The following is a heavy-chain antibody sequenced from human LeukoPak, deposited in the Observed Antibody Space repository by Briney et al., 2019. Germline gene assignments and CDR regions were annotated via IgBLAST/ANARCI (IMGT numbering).Heavy chain of an antibody. CDR2: IYSGGSS. CDR3: AKMTLGGVGY. V-gene: IGHV3-53*01. Sequence: GGSLRLSCAVSGFTVSSNYMSWVRQAPGKGLEWVSVIYSGGSSYYADSVKGRFTISRDNSKNTLYLQMNSLRAEDTAVYYCAKMTLGGVGYWGQGTLVTVSS. J-gene: IGHJ4*02. D-gene: IGHD4/OR15-4a*01. CDR1: GFTVSSNY.